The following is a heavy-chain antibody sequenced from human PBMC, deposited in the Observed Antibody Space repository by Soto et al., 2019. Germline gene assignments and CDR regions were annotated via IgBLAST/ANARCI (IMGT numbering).Heavy chain of an antibody. V-gene: IGHV3-21*01. Sequence: GGSLRLSCAASGFTFSSYSMNWVRQAPGKGLEWVSSISSSSSYIYYADSVKGRFTISRDNAKNSLYLQMNSLRAEDTAVYYCARTLQEWLRSRDWLTQNYYMDVWGKGTTVTVSS. CDR2: ISSSSSYI. D-gene: IGHD3-3*01. CDR3: ARTLQEWLRSRDWLTQNYYMDV. J-gene: IGHJ6*03. CDR1: GFTFSSYS.